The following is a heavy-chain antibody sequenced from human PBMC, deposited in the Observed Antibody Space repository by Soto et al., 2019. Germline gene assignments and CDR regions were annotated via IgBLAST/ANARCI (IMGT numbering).Heavy chain of an antibody. J-gene: IGHJ4*02. CDR3: AKDRSSARVTTDY. CDR2: IIPIFGTA. D-gene: IGHD2-21*02. CDR1: GGTFSSYA. Sequence: SVKVSCKASGGTFSSYAISWVRQAPGQGLEWMGGIIPIFGTANYAQKFQGRVTITADESTSTAYMELSSLRSEDTAVYYCAKDRSSARVTTDYWGQGTLVTVSS. V-gene: IGHV1-69*13.